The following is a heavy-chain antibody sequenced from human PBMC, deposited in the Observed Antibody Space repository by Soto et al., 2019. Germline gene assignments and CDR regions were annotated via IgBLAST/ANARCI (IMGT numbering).Heavy chain of an antibody. J-gene: IGHJ4*02. CDR2: IWYDGSNK. V-gene: IGHV3-33*01. Sequence: GGSLRLSCAASGFTFSSYGMHWVRQAPGKGLEWGAIIWYDGSNKYYADSVKGRFTISRDNSKNTLYLQMHSLRAEDTAVYYCARGYSSSWDLGDWGQGTLVTVSS. CDR3: ARGYSSSWDLGD. CDR1: GFTFSSYG. D-gene: IGHD6-13*01.